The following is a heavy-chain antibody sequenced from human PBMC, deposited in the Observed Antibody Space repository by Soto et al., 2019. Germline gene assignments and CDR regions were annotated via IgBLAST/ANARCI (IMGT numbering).Heavy chain of an antibody. J-gene: IGHJ6*02. D-gene: IGHD5-12*01. CDR1: GYIFTNYW. Sequence: GESLKISCKASGYIFTNYWIGWVRQRPGKGLEWMGFINPGDSDTRYSPSFQGQVTISADKSSSTAYLQWGSLKASDTAMYYCATTVATNYYYYYGMDVWGQGTTVTVSS. V-gene: IGHV5-51*01. CDR3: ATTVATNYYYYYGMDV. CDR2: INPGDSDT.